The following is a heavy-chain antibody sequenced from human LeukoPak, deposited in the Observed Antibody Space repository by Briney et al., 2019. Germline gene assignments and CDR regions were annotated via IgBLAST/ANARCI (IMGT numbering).Heavy chain of an antibody. V-gene: IGHV4-30-2*01. CDR2: IYHSGST. CDR1: GGSISSGGYS. J-gene: IGHJ5*02. CDR3: ASLYYYDSGGYLKNWFDP. Sequence: PSETLSLTCAVSGGSISSGGYSWSWIRQPPGKGLEWIGYIYHSGSTYYNPSLKSRVTISVDRSKNQFSLKLSSVTAADTAVYYCASLYYYDSGGYLKNWFDPWGQGTLVTVSS. D-gene: IGHD3-22*01.